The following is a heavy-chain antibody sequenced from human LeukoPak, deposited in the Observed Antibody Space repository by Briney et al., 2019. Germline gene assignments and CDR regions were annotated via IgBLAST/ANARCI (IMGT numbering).Heavy chain of an antibody. CDR3: AKVKLAAAGIFDY. D-gene: IGHD6-13*01. CDR1: GFTFSSYA. J-gene: IGHJ4*02. V-gene: IGHV3-23*01. Sequence: GGSLRLSCAASGFTFSSYAMSWVRQAPGKGLEWVSVIGGSGGSTYYADSVKGRFTISRDNSKNTLYLQMNSLRAEDTAVYYCAKVKLAAAGIFDYWGQGTLVTVSS. CDR2: IGGSGGST.